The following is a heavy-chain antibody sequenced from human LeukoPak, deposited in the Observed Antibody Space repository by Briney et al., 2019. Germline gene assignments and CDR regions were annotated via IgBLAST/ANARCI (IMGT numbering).Heavy chain of an antibody. V-gene: IGHV3-48*03. CDR2: ISSSGNTV. CDR3: ARAISLVDI. D-gene: IGHD3-3*01. J-gene: IGHJ3*02. CDR1: GFTFSSYE. Sequence: GGSLRLSCAASGFTFSSYEMNWVRQAPGKGLEWVSYISSSGNTVYYADSVKGRFTISRDNAKNSLYLQMNSLRAEDTAFYYCARAISLVDIWGQGTMVTVSS.